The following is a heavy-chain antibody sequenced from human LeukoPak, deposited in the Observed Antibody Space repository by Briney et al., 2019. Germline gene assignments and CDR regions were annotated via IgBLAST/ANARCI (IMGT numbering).Heavy chain of an antibody. Sequence: ASVKVSCKASGYTFTNYVISWVRQAPGQGLEWMGWISAYNGNTNYAQKLQGRVTKTTDTSTSTAYMELRSLISDDTAVYYCARVKGFEYDNGDYANWSAFDIWGQGTLVTVSS. CDR2: ISAYNGNT. J-gene: IGHJ4*02. V-gene: IGHV1-18*01. CDR3: ARVKGFEYDNGDYANWSAFDI. CDR1: GYTFTNYV. D-gene: IGHD4-17*01.